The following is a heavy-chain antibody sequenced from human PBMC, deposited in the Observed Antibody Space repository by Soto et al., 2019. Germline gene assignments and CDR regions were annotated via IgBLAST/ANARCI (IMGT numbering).Heavy chain of an antibody. V-gene: IGHV4-31*03. CDR3: ARDRRRRMVRGVINSDAFDI. J-gene: IGHJ3*02. CDR2: IYYSGST. CDR1: GGSISSGGYY. D-gene: IGHD3-10*01. Sequence: ASETLSLTCTVSGGSISSGGYYWSWIRQHPGKGLEWIGYIYYSGSTYYNPSLKSRVTISVDTSKNQFSLKLSSVTAADTAVYYCARDRRRRMVRGVINSDAFDIWGQGTMVTVSS.